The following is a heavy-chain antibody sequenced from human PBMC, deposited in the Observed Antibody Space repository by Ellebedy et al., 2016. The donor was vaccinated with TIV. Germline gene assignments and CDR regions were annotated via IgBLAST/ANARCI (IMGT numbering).Heavy chain of an antibody. D-gene: IGHD6-19*01. CDR2: VYGGDER. Sequence: GESLKISCTASGCVVSSHHVSWVRQAPGRGLKWVSTVYGGDERRYADSVQGRFIVSRDNAKNMLFLQMNSLRVEDTATYYCASTQQWLLFPTWGQGTLVTVSS. CDR3: ASTQQWLLFPT. J-gene: IGHJ5*02. V-gene: IGHV3-53*01. CDR1: GCVVSSHH.